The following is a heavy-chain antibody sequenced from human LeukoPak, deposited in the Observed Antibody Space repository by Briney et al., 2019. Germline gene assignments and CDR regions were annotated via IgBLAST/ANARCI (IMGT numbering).Heavy chain of an antibody. CDR3: ARGPYYDSSGLLDY. V-gene: IGHV3-48*03. D-gene: IGHD3-22*01. CDR2: ISSSGSTI. J-gene: IGHJ4*02. Sequence: PGGSLRLSCAASGFTFSSYEMNWVRQAPGKGLEWVSYISSSGSTIYYADSVKGRFTISRDNAKNSLYLQMNSLRAEDTAVCYCARGPYYDSSGLLDYWGQGTLVTVSS. CDR1: GFTFSSYE.